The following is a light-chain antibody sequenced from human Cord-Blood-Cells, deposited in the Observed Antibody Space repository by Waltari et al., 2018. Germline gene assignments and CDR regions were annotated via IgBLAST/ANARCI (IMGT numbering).Light chain of an antibody. V-gene: IGLV2-18*02. CDR2: EVS. CDR1: SSDVGSYNR. J-gene: IGLJ2*01. CDR3: SSYTSSSTVV. Sequence: QSALTQPPSVSGSPGQSVTISCTGTSSDVGSYNRVSWYQQPPGTAPKLMIYEVSNLPAGVPDRFSGSNSGNTASLTISGIQAEDEADYYCSSYTSSSTVVFGGGTKLTVL.